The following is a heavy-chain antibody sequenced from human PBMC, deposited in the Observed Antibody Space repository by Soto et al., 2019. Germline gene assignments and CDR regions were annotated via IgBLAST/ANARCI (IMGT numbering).Heavy chain of an antibody. D-gene: IGHD4-4*01. J-gene: IGHJ4*02. Sequence: PSETLSLTCTVSGGSIRSYYWSWIRQPPGKGLEWIGYIYYSGNTNYNPSLNSRVTISVDTSKNQFSLKLSSVTAADTAVYYCARHGSYSNRLYYFDYWGQGTLVTVSS. V-gene: IGHV4-59*08. CDR2: IYYSGNT. CDR1: GGSIRSYY. CDR3: ARHGSYSNRLYYFDY.